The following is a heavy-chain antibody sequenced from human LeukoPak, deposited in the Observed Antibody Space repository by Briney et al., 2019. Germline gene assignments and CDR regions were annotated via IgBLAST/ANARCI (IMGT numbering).Heavy chain of an antibody. J-gene: IGHJ5*02. D-gene: IGHD2-8*01. CDR1: GYNFASYG. CDR2: ISGYDGNT. Sequence: ASVKVSCKTSGYNFASYGINWVRQAPGQGLEWMGWISGYDGNTNYPQRLQGRVTIATDTSTSTAYMELRNLRSDDTAVYYCARESSNGWFDPWGQGTLVTVSS. CDR3: ARESSNGWFDP. V-gene: IGHV1-18*01.